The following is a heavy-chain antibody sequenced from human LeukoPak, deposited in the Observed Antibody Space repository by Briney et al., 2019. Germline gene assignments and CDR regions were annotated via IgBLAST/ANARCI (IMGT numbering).Heavy chain of an antibody. CDR1: GYTLTELS. Sequence: ASVKVSCKVSGYTLTELSMHWVRQAPGRGLEWMGGFDPEDGETIYAQKFQGRVTMTEDTSTDTAYMELSSLRSEDTAVYYCATSLQLERRILDYWGQGTLVTVSS. V-gene: IGHV1-24*01. CDR2: FDPEDGET. J-gene: IGHJ4*02. CDR3: ATSLQLERRILDY. D-gene: IGHD1-1*01.